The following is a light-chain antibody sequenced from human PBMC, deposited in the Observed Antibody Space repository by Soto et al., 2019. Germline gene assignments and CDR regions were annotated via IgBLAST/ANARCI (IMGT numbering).Light chain of an antibody. V-gene: IGKV1-9*01. CDR2: AAS. CDR3: QQFNDYPIT. Sequence: DIQLTQSPSFLSASVGDRVTITCRASQGISSYLAWYQQKPGKAPKLLMYAASTLQRGVPSRFSGSGSGTEFTLAISSLQPEDFATYYCQQFNDYPITLGQGTRLE. J-gene: IGKJ5*01. CDR1: QGISSY.